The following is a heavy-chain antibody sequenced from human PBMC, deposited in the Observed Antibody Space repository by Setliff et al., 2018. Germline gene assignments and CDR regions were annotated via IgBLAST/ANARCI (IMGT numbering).Heavy chain of an antibody. CDR1: GYSISSGHY. CDR2: MYPGRNT. Sequence: KPSETLSLTCDVSGYSISSGHYWRWIRQPPGKGLEWIGSMYPGRNTYCNPSLKSRVTMSVDTSKRQFSLKLNSVTAADTAVYYCARDKGDGYGVDAYAGGGFDIWGQGTMVTVSS. J-gene: IGHJ3*02. V-gene: IGHV4-38-2*02. D-gene: IGHD4-17*01. CDR3: ARDKGDGYGVDAYAGGGFDI.